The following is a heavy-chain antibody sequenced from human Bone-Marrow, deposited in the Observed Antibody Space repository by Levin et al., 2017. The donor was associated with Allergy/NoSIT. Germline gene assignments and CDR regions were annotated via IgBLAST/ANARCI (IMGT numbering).Heavy chain of an antibody. CDR1: GGSISSGTHY. V-gene: IGHV4-39*07. D-gene: IGHD3-3*01. Sequence: SETLSLTCTVSGGSISSGTHYWGWIRQPPGMGLEWIVTISDSGNTYHNPSLASRVTISVDTSRNEDSLNLTSVTAADTAVYYCAMTIEVSTIFGILTPENWFDPWGQGTLVTVSS. J-gene: IGHJ5*02. CDR3: AMTIEVSTIFGILTPENWFDP. CDR2: ISDSGNT.